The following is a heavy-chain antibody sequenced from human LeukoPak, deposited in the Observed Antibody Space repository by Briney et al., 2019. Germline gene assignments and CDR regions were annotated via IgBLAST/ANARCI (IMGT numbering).Heavy chain of an antibody. J-gene: IGHJ4*02. Sequence: SETLSLTCTVSGGPVSTSDYYWGWIRQSPVKGLEWIGDVFYTGKTNYNPTLRGRATISIDTSKNQFSLKLTYVTAADSAVYYCARVFDSWGQGTLVTVSS. CDR3: ARVFDS. CDR2: VFYTGKT. CDR1: GGPVSTSDYY. V-gene: IGHV4-39*07.